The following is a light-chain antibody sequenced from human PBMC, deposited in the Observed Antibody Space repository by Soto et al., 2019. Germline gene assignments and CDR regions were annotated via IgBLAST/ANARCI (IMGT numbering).Light chain of an antibody. J-gene: IGKJ4*01. CDR2: SAS. CDR3: QQYGSSPLT. V-gene: IGKV3-20*01. Sequence: EIVLTQSPGTLSLSPGERATLSCRASQSVSSNYLAWYQQKPGQAPRLXIYSASSRATGIPDRFSGSASGTDFTLTISRLEPEDFEVYYCQQYGSSPLTFGGGTKVDI. CDR1: QSVSSNY.